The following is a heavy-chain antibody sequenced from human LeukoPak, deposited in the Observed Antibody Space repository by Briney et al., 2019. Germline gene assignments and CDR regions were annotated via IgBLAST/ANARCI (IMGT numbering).Heavy chain of an antibody. Sequence: PGGSLTLSCAASGFIFPIYSMNWVCQAPGKGLEWVSSISSDGGYIYYADSVKGRFIISRDNAKNSLYLQMNSLRVEDTAVYYCARGGTADPFDYWGQGTLVTVSS. CDR2: ISSDGGYI. J-gene: IGHJ4*02. CDR1: GFIFPIYS. D-gene: IGHD1/OR15-1a*01. CDR3: ARGGTADPFDY. V-gene: IGHV3-21*01.